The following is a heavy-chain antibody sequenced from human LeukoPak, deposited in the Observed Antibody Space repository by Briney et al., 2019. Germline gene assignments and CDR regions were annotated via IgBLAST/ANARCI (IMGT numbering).Heavy chain of an antibody. Sequence: ASVQVSCKASGYTFTGYYMHWVRQAPGQGLEWMGWINPNSGGTNYAQKFQGRVTITADESTSTAYMQLSSLISEDTAVYYCARGGEVTGIDYWGQGTLVTVSS. CDR1: GYTFTGYY. J-gene: IGHJ4*02. V-gene: IGHV1-2*02. D-gene: IGHD5-18*01. CDR2: INPNSGGT. CDR3: ARGGEVTGIDY.